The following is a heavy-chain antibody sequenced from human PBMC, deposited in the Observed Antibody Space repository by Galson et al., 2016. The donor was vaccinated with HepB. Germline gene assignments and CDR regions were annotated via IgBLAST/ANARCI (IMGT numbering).Heavy chain of an antibody. CDR2: ISYDGHDK. V-gene: IGHV3-30*04. D-gene: IGHD2-2*01. CDR1: GFTFSSHA. J-gene: IGHJ4*02. Sequence: SLRLSCAASGFTFSSHAMHWVRQAPGKGLEWVAVISYDGHDKYYADSVKGRFTISRDNSENTLYLQMNSLRAEDTAVYYWAISTDGEGPHDYWGQGTLVTVSS. CDR3: AISTDGEGPHDY.